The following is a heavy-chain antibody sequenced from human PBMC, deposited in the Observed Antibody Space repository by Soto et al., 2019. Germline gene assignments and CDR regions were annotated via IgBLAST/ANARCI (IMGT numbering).Heavy chain of an antibody. CDR2: IFYTGTT. CDR1: GGPISSGGYY. CDR3: ARGEYSYGPQFDY. J-gene: IGHJ4*02. Sequence: QVQLQESGPGLVKPSQTLSLACTVSGGPISSGGYYWNWIRQHPGKGLEWVGYIFYTGTTHYNPSLESRVTISFDTSKNQFSLRLNSVTAADTAVYYCARGEYSYGPQFDYWGQGTLVTVSS. V-gene: IGHV4-31*03. D-gene: IGHD5-18*01.